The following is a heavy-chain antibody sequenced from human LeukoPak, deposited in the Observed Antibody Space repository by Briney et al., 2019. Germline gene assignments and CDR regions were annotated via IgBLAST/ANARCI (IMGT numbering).Heavy chain of an antibody. V-gene: IGHV4-34*01. CDR2: INHSGST. CDR3: ARGLPTTVYDY. Sequence: SETLSLTCAVYGGSFNFYYWSWLRQPPGKGLEWIGEINHSGSTYYNPSLKSRVTISVDTSKNHFSLKLTSVTAADTAVYYCARGLPTTVYDYWGQGTLGTVSS. CDR1: GGSFNFYY. J-gene: IGHJ4*02. D-gene: IGHD4-17*01.